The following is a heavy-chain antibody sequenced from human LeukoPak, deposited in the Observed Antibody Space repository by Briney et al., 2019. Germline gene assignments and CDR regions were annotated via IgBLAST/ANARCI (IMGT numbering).Heavy chain of an antibody. D-gene: IGHD3/OR15-3a*01. CDR3: AREGLSLINFDS. CDR2: INPISGDT. CDR1: GFPFTAYF. V-gene: IGHV1-2*02. Sequence: ASVNVSCKSSGFPFTAYFIHWVRQAPGQGLEWMGWINPISGDTNYARKFQGRLALTRDTSISTAYMQLSGLTSDDTALYYCAREGLSLINFDSWGQGTLITVSS. J-gene: IGHJ4*02.